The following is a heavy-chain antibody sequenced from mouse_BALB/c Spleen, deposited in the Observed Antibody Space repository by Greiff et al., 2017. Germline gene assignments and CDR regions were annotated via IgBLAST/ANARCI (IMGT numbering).Heavy chain of an antibody. Sequence: VQLQQSGAELVKPGASVKLSCTASGFNIKDTYMHWVKQRPEQGLEWIGRIDPANGNTKYDPKFQGKATITADTSSNTAYLQLSSLTSEDTAVYYCARGLRRTGYAMDYWGQGTSVTVSS. D-gene: IGHD2-4*01. J-gene: IGHJ4*01. V-gene: IGHV14-3*02. CDR3: ARGLRRTGYAMDY. CDR2: IDPANGNT. CDR1: GFNIKDTY.